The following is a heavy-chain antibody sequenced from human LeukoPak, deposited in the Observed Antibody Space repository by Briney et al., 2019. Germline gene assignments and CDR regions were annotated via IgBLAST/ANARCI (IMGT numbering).Heavy chain of an antibody. J-gene: IGHJ4*02. V-gene: IGHV3-53*01. CDR3: ARGAGYNYPYYFDY. D-gene: IGHD5-24*01. CDR2: IYGGGNI. Sequence: GGSLRLSCAASGFTVSSNYMNWARQAPGKGLEWVSVIYGGGNIYYADSVKGRFTISRDNSKNTLYLQMNSLRAEDTAVYYCARGAGYNYPYYFDYWGQGTLVTVSS. CDR1: GFTVSSNY.